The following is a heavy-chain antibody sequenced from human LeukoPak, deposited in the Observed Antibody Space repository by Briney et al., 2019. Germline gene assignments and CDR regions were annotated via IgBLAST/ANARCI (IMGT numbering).Heavy chain of an antibody. CDR2: ISHSGST. CDR1: GESFSGYF. V-gene: IGHV4-34*01. Sequence: PSETLSLTCAVYGESFSGYFWTWMRQPPGKGLEWIGEISHSGSTDYNPSLKSRVTMSVDTSKSQFSLKLSSVTAADTAVYYCARDAYYYESGAYSYYYYGMDVWGQGTPVTVSS. CDR3: ARDAYYYESGAYSYYYYGMDV. J-gene: IGHJ6*02. D-gene: IGHD3-22*01.